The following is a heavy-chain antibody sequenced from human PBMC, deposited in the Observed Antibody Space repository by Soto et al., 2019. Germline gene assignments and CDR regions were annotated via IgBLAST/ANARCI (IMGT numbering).Heavy chain of an antibody. V-gene: IGHV1-18*01. D-gene: IGHD2-2*02. CDR3: SRDTVRIGVPAAITYYYYGMSV. CDR1: VYTVTGYG. Sequence: ASLKVSCKASVYTVTGYGISGGRHACGQELERMGGISAFNGKTNDAEKPHDRVTITTDTTTSTAYMELRSLRSDDTAVYYCSRDTVRIGVPAAITYYYYGMSVWG. CDR2: ISAFNGKT. J-gene: IGHJ6*02.